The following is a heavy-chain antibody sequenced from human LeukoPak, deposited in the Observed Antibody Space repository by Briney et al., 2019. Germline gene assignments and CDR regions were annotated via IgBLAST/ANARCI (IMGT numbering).Heavy chain of an antibody. CDR2: ISSSSRTK. J-gene: IGHJ4*02. CDR1: GGTFSSYS. CDR3: ASQSSGSSTRAPDI. V-gene: IGHV3-48*04. D-gene: IGHD1-26*01. Sequence: GGSLTLSCATPGGTFSSYSLNWVRQAAGKGLEWVSYISSSSRTKYYADSVKGRFIISRDNANNSLYLQMNSLRAEDTALYYCASQSSGSSTRAPDIWGQGTLVTVSS.